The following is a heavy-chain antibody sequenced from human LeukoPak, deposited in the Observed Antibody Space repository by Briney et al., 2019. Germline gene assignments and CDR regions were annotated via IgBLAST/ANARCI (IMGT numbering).Heavy chain of an antibody. CDR2: INAGNGNT. CDR1: GYIFTSYA. J-gene: IGHJ5*02. V-gene: IGHV1-3*01. D-gene: IGHD6-13*01. CDR3: ARDIDRVFNWFDP. Sequence: ASVKVSCKASGYIFTSYAMHWVRQAPGQRLEWMGWINAGNGNTKYSQKFQGRVTITRDTSASTVYMELSSLRSEDTAVYYCARDIDRVFNWFDPWGQGTLATVSS.